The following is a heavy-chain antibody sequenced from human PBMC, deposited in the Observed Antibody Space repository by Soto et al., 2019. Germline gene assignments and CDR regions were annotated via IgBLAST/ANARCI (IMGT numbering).Heavy chain of an antibody. Sequence: QVQLVQSGAEVKKPGSSVKVSCKASRGTFSKYAVTWVRQAPGQGLEWMGGIIPIFGTSKYAQKFEGRVTITADESTTTAYMELSSLRSEDTAVYYCAKVGVATWYEGGYFDDWGQGTLVTVSS. D-gene: IGHD2-15*01. CDR1: RGTFSKYA. CDR3: AKVGVATWYEGGYFDD. CDR2: IIPIFGTS. J-gene: IGHJ4*02. V-gene: IGHV1-69*01.